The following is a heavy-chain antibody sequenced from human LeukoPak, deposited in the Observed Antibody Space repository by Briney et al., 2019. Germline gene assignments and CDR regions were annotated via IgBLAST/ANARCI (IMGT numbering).Heavy chain of an antibody. Sequence: PSETLSLTCAVYGGSFSGYYWSRIRQPPGKGLVWIGEINHSGSTNYNPSLKSRVTISVDTSKNQFSLKLSSVTAADTAVYYCARRLRQQLVQYNWFDPWGQGTLVTVSS. D-gene: IGHD6-13*01. J-gene: IGHJ5*02. CDR3: ARRLRQQLVQYNWFDP. V-gene: IGHV4-34*01. CDR1: GGSFSGYY. CDR2: INHSGST.